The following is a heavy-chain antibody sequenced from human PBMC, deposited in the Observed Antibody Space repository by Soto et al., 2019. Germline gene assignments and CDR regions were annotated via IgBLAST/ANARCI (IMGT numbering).Heavy chain of an antibody. D-gene: IGHD3-9*01. CDR1: EFAFGNYA. Sequence: PGGSLRLSCAASEFAFGNYAMARVRQAPGKGLEWVSTISNSGNTHYADSVEGRFTISRDNSKNTLYLQMNSLRADDTAVYYCAKDPSTGYADYWGQGTLVTVSS. CDR3: AKDPSTGYADY. J-gene: IGHJ4*02. CDR2: ISNSGNT. V-gene: IGHV3-23*01.